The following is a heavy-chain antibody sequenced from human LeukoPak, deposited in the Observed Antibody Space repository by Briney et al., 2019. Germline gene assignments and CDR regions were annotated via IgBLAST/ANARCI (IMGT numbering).Heavy chain of an antibody. CDR3: ARDMTTVTTGDY. V-gene: IGHV3-66*01. Sequence: PGGFLRLSCAASGFTVSSNYMSWVRQAPGKGLEWVSVIYSGGSTYYADSVKGRFTISRDNSKNTLYLQLNSLRAEDTAVYYCARDMTTVTTGDYWGQGTLVTVSS. CDR1: GFTVSSNY. CDR2: IYSGGST. J-gene: IGHJ4*02. D-gene: IGHD4-17*01.